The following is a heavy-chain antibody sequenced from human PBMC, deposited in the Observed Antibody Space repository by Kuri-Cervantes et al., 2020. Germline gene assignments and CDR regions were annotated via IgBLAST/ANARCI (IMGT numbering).Heavy chain of an antibody. J-gene: IGHJ4*02. CDR3: AKGGREWLGPYYFDY. Sequence: ETLSLTCAASGFTFSSYSMHWVRQAPGKGLEWVSSISSSSSYIYYAGSVKGRFTISRDNSKNTLYLQMNSLRAEDTAVYYCAKGGREWLGPYYFDYWGQGTLVTVSS. D-gene: IGHD6-19*01. CDR2: ISSSSSYI. CDR1: GFTFSSYS. V-gene: IGHV3-21*04.